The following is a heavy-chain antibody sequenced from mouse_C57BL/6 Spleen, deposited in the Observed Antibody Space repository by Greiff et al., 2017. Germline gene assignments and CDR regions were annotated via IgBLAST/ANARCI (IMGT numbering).Heavy chain of an antibody. CDR1: GYTFTDYY. V-gene: IGHV1-26*01. Sequence: VQLKQSGPELVKPGASVKISCKASGYTFTDYYMNWVKQSHGKSLEWIGDINPNNGGTSYNQKFKGKATLTVDKSSSTAYMELRSLTSEDSAVYYCARSGVYYAMDYWGQGTSVTVSS. J-gene: IGHJ4*01. D-gene: IGHD3-1*01. CDR3: ARSGVYYAMDY. CDR2: INPNNGGT.